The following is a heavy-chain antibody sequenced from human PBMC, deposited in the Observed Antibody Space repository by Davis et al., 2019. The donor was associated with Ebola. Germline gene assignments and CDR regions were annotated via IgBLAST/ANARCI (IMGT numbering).Heavy chain of an antibody. CDR3: ARGSLLLRFGEGPLLRGPYYFDY. D-gene: IGHD3-10*01. CDR1: GGSFSDYY. CDR2: INHSGST. J-gene: IGHJ4*02. V-gene: IGHV4-34*01. Sequence: MPSETLSLTCAVYGGSFSDYYWSWIRQPPGKGLEWIGEINHSGSTNYNPSLKSRVTISVDTSKNQFSLRLSSVTAADTAVYFCARGSLLLRFGEGPLLRGPYYFDYWGQGTLVTVSS.